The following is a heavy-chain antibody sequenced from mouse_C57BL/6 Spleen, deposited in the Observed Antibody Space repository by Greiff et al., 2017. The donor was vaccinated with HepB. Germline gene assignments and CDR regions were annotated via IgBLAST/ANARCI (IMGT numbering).Heavy chain of an antibody. CDR1: GYTFTDYN. D-gene: IGHD1-1*01. Sequence: EVQLQQSGPELVKPGASVKIPCKASGYTFTDYNMDWVKQSHGKSLEWIGDINPNNGGTIYNQKFKGKATLTVDKSSSTAYMELRSLTSEDTAVYYCARLDYYGSSSAWFAYWGQGTLVTVSA. CDR2: INPNNGGT. J-gene: IGHJ3*01. CDR3: ARLDYYGSSSAWFAY. V-gene: IGHV1-18*01.